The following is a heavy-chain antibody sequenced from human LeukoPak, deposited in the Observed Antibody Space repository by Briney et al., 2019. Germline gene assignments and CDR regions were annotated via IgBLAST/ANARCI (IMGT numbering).Heavy chain of an antibody. Sequence: GRSLRLSCGASGFSLSCYVMLWVRQAPGKGGEGVAVIWYVGSNKYYADAVKGRFTITRNNSNTPLYLQMNGLRAEDTAVYYCAKMGLLWFGELPPPSGYWGQGTLVTVSS. CDR1: GFSLSCYV. D-gene: IGHD3-10*01. CDR3: AKMGLLWFGELPPPSGY. J-gene: IGHJ4*02. V-gene: IGHV3-33*06. CDR2: IWYVGSNK.